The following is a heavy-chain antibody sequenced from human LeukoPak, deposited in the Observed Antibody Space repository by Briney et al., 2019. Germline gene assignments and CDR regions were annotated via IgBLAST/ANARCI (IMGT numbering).Heavy chain of an antibody. CDR1: GFTFSSYV. D-gene: IGHD2-8*01. CDR2: VSGSGGST. V-gene: IGHV3-23*01. CDR3: AKAQGRSVGYCTNGVCYSGYYYMDV. J-gene: IGHJ6*03. Sequence: AGGSLRLSCAASGFTFSSYVMSWVRQAPGKGLEWVSAVSGSGGSTYYADSVKGRFTITRDNSKNTLYLQMNSLRAEDTAVYYYAKAQGRSVGYCTNGVCYSGYYYMDVWGKGTTVTVSS.